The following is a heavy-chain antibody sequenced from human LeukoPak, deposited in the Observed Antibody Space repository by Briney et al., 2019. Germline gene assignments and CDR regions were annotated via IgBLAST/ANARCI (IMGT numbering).Heavy chain of an antibody. Sequence: GGSLRLSCAASGFTFSDYYMSWIRQAPGKGLEWVSYISSSGSTIYYADSVKGRFTISRNNAKNSLYLQMNSLRAEDTAVYYCARAGGITMVRGVIGYMDVWGKGTTVTISS. J-gene: IGHJ6*03. CDR2: ISSSGSTI. D-gene: IGHD3-10*01. CDR1: GFTFSDYY. V-gene: IGHV3-11*01. CDR3: ARAGGITMVRGVIGYMDV.